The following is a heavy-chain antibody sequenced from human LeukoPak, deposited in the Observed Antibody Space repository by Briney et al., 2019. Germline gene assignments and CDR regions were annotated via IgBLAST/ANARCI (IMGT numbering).Heavy chain of an antibody. Sequence: PSETLSLTCTVSGGSISSYYWSWLRQPPGKGLEWIGYIYYSGSTNYNPSLKSRVTISVDTSKNQFSLKLTSVTAADTAVYYCARSPGGQWLGDWGQGTLVTVSS. CDR2: IYYSGST. CDR3: ARSPGGQWLGD. J-gene: IGHJ4*02. CDR1: GGSISSYY. V-gene: IGHV4-59*01. D-gene: IGHD6-19*01.